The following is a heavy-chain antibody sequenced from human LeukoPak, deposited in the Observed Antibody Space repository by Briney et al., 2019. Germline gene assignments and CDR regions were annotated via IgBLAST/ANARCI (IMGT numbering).Heavy chain of an antibody. J-gene: IGHJ2*01. CDR1: GGSFSSYY. CDR2: INHSGST. Sequence: PSEALSLTCAVYGGSFSSYYWSWIRQPPGKGLEWIGEINHSGSTNYNPSLKSRVTISIDTSKNQCSLKLSSVTAAGTAVYYCARGGARKSDLWGRGTLVTVSS. D-gene: IGHD1-14*01. CDR3: ARGGARKSDL. V-gene: IGHV4-34*01.